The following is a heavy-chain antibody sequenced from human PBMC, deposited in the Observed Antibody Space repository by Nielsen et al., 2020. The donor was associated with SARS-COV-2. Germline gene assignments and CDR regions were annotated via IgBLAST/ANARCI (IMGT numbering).Heavy chain of an antibody. CDR1: GGSLSSRNCY. Sequence: SETLSLTCTVSGGSLSSRNCYWGWIRQPPGKGLEWIGTIYYSGSVSYSPSLRSRVTISVDTSKKHFSLKLTSVTDEDTAVYFCARGDIAVVPAAMFRGDDAFDIWGQGTRVRVSS. V-gene: IGHV4-39*02. CDR3: ARGDIAVVPAAMFRGDDAFDI. J-gene: IGHJ3*02. CDR2: IYYSGSV. D-gene: IGHD2-2*01.